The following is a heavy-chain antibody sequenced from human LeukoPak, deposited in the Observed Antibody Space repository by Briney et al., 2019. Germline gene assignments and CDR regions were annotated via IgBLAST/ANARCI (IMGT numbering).Heavy chain of an antibody. J-gene: IGHJ4*02. CDR1: GYSFISYW. V-gene: IGHV5-51*01. D-gene: IGHD6-13*01. Sequence: GESLKISCKGSGYSFISYWIAWVRQMPGKGLEWMGIIYPGDSDTIYSPSFQGQVTISADKSIRTAYLQWSSLKASDTAMYYCARHKGGSSWDPFDYWGQGTLVTVSS. CDR3: ARHKGGSSWDPFDY. CDR2: IYPGDSDT.